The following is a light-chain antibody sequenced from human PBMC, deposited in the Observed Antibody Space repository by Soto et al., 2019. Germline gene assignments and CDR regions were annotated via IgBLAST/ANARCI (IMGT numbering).Light chain of an antibody. J-gene: IGKJ4*01. CDR1: QSISSW. CDR2: DAS. Sequence: DIQMTQSPSNRSSSFGDRVTITCRASQSISSWLAWYQQKPGKAPKLLLFDASSLESGTPSRFSGRRSGTQFTLTINGLQPEDFATYYCQQYDNYKTLTFGGGTKVDIK. CDR3: QQYDNYKTLT. V-gene: IGKV1-5*01.